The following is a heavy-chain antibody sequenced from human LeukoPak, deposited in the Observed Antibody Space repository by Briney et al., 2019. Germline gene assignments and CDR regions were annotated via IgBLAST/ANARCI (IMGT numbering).Heavy chain of an antibody. CDR2: ISGSGGST. Sequence: GGSLRLSCAASGFTFSDYYMSWIRQAPGKGLEWVSAISGSGGSTYYADSVKGRFTISRDNSKNTLYLQMNSLRAEDTAVYYCAKAVGGYYDSSGYYYYYGMDVWGQGTTVTVSS. J-gene: IGHJ6*02. CDR1: GFTFSDYY. V-gene: IGHV3-23*01. D-gene: IGHD3-22*01. CDR3: AKAVGGYYDSSGYYYYYGMDV.